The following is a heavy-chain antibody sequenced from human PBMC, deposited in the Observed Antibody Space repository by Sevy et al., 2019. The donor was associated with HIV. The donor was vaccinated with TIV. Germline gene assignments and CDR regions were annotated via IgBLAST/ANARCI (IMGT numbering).Heavy chain of an antibody. V-gene: IGHV4-30-2*01. CDR2: IYHTGNT. J-gene: IGHJ4*02. CDR3: ARGGGDYPYYFDH. D-gene: IGHD2-21*02. CDR1: GDSISSGIYS. Sequence: SETLSLTCAVSGDSISSGIYSWNWIRQPPGKGLEWIGYIYHTGNTYYNPSLRSRVTISVETSKNHFSLKLTSVTAADTAVYYCARGGGDYPYYFDHWGQGTLVTVSS.